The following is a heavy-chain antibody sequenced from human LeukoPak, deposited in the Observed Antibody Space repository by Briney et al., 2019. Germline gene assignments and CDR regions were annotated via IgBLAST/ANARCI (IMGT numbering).Heavy chain of an antibody. CDR1: GFTFSSYA. Sequence: GGSLRLSCAASGFTFSSYAMHWVRQAPGKGLEWVAVISYDGSNKYYADSVKGRFTISRDNSKNTLYLQMNSLRAEDTAVYYCARDKAQWVWMVRGVTNYGMDVWGQGTTVTVSS. D-gene: IGHD3-10*01. CDR3: ARDKAQWVWMVRGVTNYGMDV. CDR2: ISYDGSNK. J-gene: IGHJ6*02. V-gene: IGHV3-30-3*01.